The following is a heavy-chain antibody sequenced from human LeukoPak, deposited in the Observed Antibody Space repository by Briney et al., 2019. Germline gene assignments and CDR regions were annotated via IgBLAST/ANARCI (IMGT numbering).Heavy chain of an antibody. Sequence: PGGSLRLSCAASGFTFSSYAMSWVRQAPGKGLEWVSAISGSGGSTYYADSAKGRFTISRDNSKNTLYLQMNSLRAEDTAVYYCAKDLVVPAAIPGSRYYYYYYYMDVWGKGTTVTVSS. CDR3: AKDLVVPAAIPGSRYYYYYYYMDV. CDR2: ISGSGGST. CDR1: GFTFSSYA. V-gene: IGHV3-23*01. J-gene: IGHJ6*03. D-gene: IGHD2-2*01.